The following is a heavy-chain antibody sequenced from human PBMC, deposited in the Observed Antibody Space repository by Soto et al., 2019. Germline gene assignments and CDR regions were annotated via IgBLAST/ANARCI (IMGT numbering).Heavy chain of an antibody. D-gene: IGHD6-13*01. V-gene: IGHV1-18*01. CDR3: ARDSAAGSYYYYGMDV. J-gene: IGHJ6*02. CDR2: ISAYNGNT. CDR1: GYTFTSYG. Sequence: ASVKVSCKASGYTFTSYGISWVRQAPGQGLEWMGWISAYNGNTNYAQKLQGRVTMTTDTSTSTAYMELRSLRSDDTAVYCCARDSAAGSYYYYGMDVWGQGTTVTVSS.